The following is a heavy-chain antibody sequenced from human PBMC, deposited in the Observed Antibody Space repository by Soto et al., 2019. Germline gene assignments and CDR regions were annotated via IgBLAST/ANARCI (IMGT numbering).Heavy chain of an antibody. CDR1: GYTFTRNS. D-gene: IGHD2-21*02. Sequence: GESLKISCKVTGYTFTRNSIGWVREMPGKGLEWMGIIFPIDSDTRYSPSSQGQVTISADNSISTAYLQWSSLKASDTAIYYCATPGGRDFNAFDVWGQGTMVTVS. J-gene: IGHJ3*01. CDR2: IFPIDSDT. CDR3: ATPGGRDFNAFDV. V-gene: IGHV5-51*01.